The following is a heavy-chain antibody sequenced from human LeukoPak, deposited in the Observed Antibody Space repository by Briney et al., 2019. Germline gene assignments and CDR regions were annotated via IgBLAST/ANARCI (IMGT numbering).Heavy chain of an antibody. J-gene: IGHJ4*02. D-gene: IGHD5-18*01. CDR3: ARNSYGHLDY. V-gene: IGHV1-8*01. CDR2: MNPNSGNT. Sequence: ASVKVSCKASGYTFTSYDINWERQATGQGLEWMGWMNPNSGNTGYAQKFQGRVTMTRDTSTSTVYMELSSLGSEDTAVYYCARNSYGHLDYWGQGTLVTVSS. CDR1: GYTFTSYD.